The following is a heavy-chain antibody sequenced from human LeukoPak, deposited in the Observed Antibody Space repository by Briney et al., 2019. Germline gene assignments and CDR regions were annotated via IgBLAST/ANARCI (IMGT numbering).Heavy chain of an antibody. CDR1: GITFSRYW. D-gene: IGHD3-10*01. Sequence: TGGSLSLSCAASGITFSRYWLNWVRQAPGKGLEWMANIKQDGSETNYVDSMKGRFTISRDTAKKSLYLQRTSLRVEDTAVYCGAGVSGLYIDLWGRGTLVTVSS. V-gene: IGHV3-7*04. CDR2: IKQDGSET. J-gene: IGHJ2*01. CDR3: AGVSGLYIDL.